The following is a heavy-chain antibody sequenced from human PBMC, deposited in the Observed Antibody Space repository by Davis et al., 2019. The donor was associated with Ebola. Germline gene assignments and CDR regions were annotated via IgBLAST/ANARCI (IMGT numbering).Heavy chain of an antibody. J-gene: IGHJ4*02. CDR2: INTATGSP. Sequence: ASVKVSCKAFGYSFSSYAMNWVRQAPGQRPEWMGWINTATGSPMYAQDFTGRFVFSLDTSVSTAYLEISSLKAEDTAVYYCARWGTSHDNADHWGQGTLVTVSS. V-gene: IGHV7-4-1*02. CDR1: GYSFSSYA. D-gene: IGHD1-1*01. CDR3: ARWGTSHDNADH.